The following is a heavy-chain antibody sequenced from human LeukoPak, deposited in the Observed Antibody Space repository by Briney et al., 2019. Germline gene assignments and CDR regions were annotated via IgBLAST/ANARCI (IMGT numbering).Heavy chain of an antibody. CDR2: INHSGST. CDR1: GGSFSGYY. D-gene: IGHD6-13*01. Sequence: SETLSLTCAVYGGSFSGYYWSWIRQPPGKGLEWIGEINHSGSTNYNPSLKSRVTISVDTSKNQFSLKLSSVTAADTAVYYRARGAGIAAAGKRAFDIWGQGTMVTVSS. CDR3: ARGAGIAAAGKRAFDI. V-gene: IGHV4-34*01. J-gene: IGHJ3*02.